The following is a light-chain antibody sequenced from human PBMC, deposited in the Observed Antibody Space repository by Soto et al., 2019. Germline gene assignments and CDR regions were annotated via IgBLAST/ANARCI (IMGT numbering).Light chain of an antibody. J-gene: IGLJ2*01. CDR2: EDT. CDR1: ALPKKY. CDR3: YSTENSGNDWGV. V-gene: IGLV3-10*01. Sequence: SYELTQPPSVSVSPGQTARITCSGDALPKKYAYWYQQKSGQAPVLVIHEDTKRPSGIPERVSGSSSGTMATLTISGAQVEDEADYYCYSTENSGNDWGVFGGGTKLTVL.